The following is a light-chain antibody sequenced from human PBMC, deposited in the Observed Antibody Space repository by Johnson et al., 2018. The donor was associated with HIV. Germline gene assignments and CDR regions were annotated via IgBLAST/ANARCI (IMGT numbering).Light chain of an antibody. J-gene: IGLJ1*01. Sequence: QSVLTQPPSVSAAPGQKVTISCSGSSSNIGNNYVSWYQQLPGTAPKLLIYDNNKRPSGIPDRFSGSKSGTSATLGITGLQTGDEADYYCATWDSSLTTGGVFGTGTKVTV. CDR1: SSNIGNNY. V-gene: IGLV1-51*01. CDR2: DNN. CDR3: ATWDSSLTTGGV.